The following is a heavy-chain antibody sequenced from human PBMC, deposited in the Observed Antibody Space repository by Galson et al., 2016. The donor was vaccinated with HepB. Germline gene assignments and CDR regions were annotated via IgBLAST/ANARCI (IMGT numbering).Heavy chain of an antibody. CDR2: IKQDGSEK. Sequence: SLRLSCAASGFTFSTYAMPWVRQAPGKGLEWVANIKQDGSEKYYVDSVKGRFTISRDNAKKSLYLQMNSLRVEDTAVYYCACPTGGNWTDYWGQGTLVTVSS. CDR1: GFTFSTYA. J-gene: IGHJ4*02. D-gene: IGHD1-1*01. V-gene: IGHV3-7*05. CDR3: ACPTGGNWTDY.